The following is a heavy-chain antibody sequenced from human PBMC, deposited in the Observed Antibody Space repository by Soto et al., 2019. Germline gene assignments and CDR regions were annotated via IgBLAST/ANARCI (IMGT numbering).Heavy chain of an antibody. CDR3: ASVAAKYSYYGMDV. Sequence: QVQLVQSGAEVKKPGSSVKVSCKASGGTFSSYAINWVRQAPGQGLEWMGGIIPIFGTADYAQKFQGRVTMTADESTTTAYMQLSSLRSEDTALYYCASVAAKYSYYGMDVWGQGTTVTVSS. CDR1: GGTFSSYA. V-gene: IGHV1-69*12. D-gene: IGHD1-26*01. J-gene: IGHJ6*02. CDR2: IIPIFGTA.